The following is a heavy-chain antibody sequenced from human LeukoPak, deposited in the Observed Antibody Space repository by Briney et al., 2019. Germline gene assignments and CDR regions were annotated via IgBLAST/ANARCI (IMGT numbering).Heavy chain of an antibody. D-gene: IGHD1-14*01. J-gene: IGHJ3*02. V-gene: IGHV1-69*05. CDR2: IIPIFGTA. CDR1: GGTFSSYA. Sequence: SVKVSCKASGGTFSSYAISWERQAPGQGLEWMGGIIPIFGTANYAQKFQGRVTITTDESTSTAYMELSSLRSEDTAVYYCAGPERDAFDIWGQGTMVTVSS. CDR3: AGPERDAFDI.